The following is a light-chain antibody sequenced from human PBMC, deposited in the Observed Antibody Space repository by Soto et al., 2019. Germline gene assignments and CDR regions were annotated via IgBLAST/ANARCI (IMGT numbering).Light chain of an antibody. CDR1: QSIPPS. Sequence: DVQMTRPPPTLPASVENTVTLTGRASQSIPPSLAWYQLKPGEAPKLLIYDVSNLESGVPSRFSGSGSGTEFSLTIRSLHPDDFATDYCQQYDYSRTFGQGTKVEIK. CDR2: DVS. CDR3: QQYDYSRT. J-gene: IGKJ1*01. V-gene: IGKV1-5*01.